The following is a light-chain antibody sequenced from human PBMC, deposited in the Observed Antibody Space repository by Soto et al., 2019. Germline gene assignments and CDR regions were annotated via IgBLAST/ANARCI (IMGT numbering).Light chain of an antibody. CDR3: ETWDTNVVG. J-gene: IGLJ2*01. Sequence: QSVLTQSSSASASLGSAVKLTCTLSSGHSTYIIAWHQQQPGKAPRYLMKLEGSGSYNKGSGIPDRCSGSSSGADRYLTISNLQFEDEADYYCETWDTNVVGFGGGTKLTVL. V-gene: IGLV4-60*02. CDR2: LEGSGSY. CDR1: SGHSTYI.